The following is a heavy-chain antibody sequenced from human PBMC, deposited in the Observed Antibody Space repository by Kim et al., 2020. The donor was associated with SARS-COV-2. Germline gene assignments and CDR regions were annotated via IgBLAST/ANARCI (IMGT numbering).Heavy chain of an antibody. CDR2: IKQDGSEK. J-gene: IGHJ4*02. Sequence: GGSLRLSCAASGFTFSSYWMSWVRQAPGKGLEWVANIKQDGSEKYYVDSVKGRFTISRDNAKNSLYLQMNSLRAEDTAVYYCARYEFVYFDWLFETPFFDSWGPGTLVSVSS. D-gene: IGHD3-9*01. CDR1: GFTFSSYW. V-gene: IGHV3-7*01. CDR3: ARYEFVYFDWLFETPFFDS.